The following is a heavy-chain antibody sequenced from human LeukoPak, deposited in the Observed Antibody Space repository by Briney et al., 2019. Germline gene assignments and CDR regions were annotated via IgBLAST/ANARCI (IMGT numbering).Heavy chain of an antibody. V-gene: IGHV3-7*01. CDR3: ASPTSYGFSWASPLDS. J-gene: IGHJ4*02. CDR2: INQDGSET. CDR1: RFTFNNYW. Sequence: GGSLRLSCAASRFTFNNYWMSWVRHAPEKGLEWVANINQDGSETHYVDSVKGRFTISRDNTKNSLFLQMNSLRAEDTAVYYCASPTSYGFSWASPLDSWGQGTLVTVSS. D-gene: IGHD2/OR15-2a*01.